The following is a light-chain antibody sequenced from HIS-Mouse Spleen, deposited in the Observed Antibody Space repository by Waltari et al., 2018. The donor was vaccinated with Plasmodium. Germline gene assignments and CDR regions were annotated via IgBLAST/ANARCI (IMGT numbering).Light chain of an antibody. CDR1: SSDVGGYNY. CDR3: SSYTSSSTLV. V-gene: IGLV2-14*03. Sequence: QSALTQPASVSGSPGQSITIPCTGTSSDVGGYNYVSWYQQHPGKAPKLMIYDVSNRPPGVSNRFSGSKSANTASLTISGLQAEDEADYYCSSYTSSSTLVFGGGTKLTVL. CDR2: DVS. J-gene: IGLJ2*01.